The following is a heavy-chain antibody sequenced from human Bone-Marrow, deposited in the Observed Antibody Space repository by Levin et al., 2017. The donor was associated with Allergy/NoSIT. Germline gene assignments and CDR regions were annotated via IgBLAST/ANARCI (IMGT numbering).Heavy chain of an antibody. CDR2: INWNGGRT. V-gene: IGHV3-20*01. CDR1: GFTFDDYG. Sequence: GESLKISCAASGFTFDDYGMSWVRQAPGKGLEWVSGINWNGGRTGYADSVKGRFTISRDNAKNSPYLQMNSLRAEDTALYHCARGVEAAAAPFDHWGQGTVVNVSS. D-gene: IGHD2-2*01. J-gene: IGHJ4*02. CDR3: ARGVEAAAAPFDH.